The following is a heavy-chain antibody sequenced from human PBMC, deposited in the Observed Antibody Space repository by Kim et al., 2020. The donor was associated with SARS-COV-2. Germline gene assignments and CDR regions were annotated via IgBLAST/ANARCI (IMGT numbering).Heavy chain of an antibody. D-gene: IGHD5-12*01. J-gene: IGHJ2*01. V-gene: IGHV3-33*01. Sequence: GGSLRLSCAASGFSFSSYGMHWVRQASGKGLEWVAYISYDGSDKFYADSVKGRFTISRDNSENTLYLQTNSLRADDTSVFCCARGPVDPKDGWYFDLWGRGTLVTVSS. CDR2: ISYDGSDK. CDR1: GFSFSSYG. CDR3: ARGPVDPKDGWYFDL.